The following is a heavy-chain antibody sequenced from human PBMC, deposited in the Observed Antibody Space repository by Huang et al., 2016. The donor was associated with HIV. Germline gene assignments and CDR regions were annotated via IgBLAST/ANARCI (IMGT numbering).Heavy chain of an antibody. D-gene: IGHD1-26*01. CDR2: VYTRGSV. V-gene: IGHV4-61*09. CDR3: ARGRGGTHSYFFYSMDV. Sequence: QVQLPESGPGLVQPSQTLSLICTVSGDSISRGAFYWTGIRQAAGGGLQGIGHVYTRGSVLYNVARRSRVTIALDTSKNQLSVNLSSVTAADTAVYFCARGRGGTHSYFFYSMDVWGAGTAVIVSS. CDR1: GDSISRGAFY. J-gene: IGHJ6*03.